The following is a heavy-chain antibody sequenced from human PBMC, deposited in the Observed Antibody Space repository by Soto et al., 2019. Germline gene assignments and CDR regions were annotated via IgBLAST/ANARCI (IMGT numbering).Heavy chain of an antibody. D-gene: IGHD2-2*01. CDR1: GFTFGSYW. Sequence: EVQLVESGGGLVQPGGSLRLSCAASGFTFGSYWMSWVRQAPGKGLEWVANIKQDGSEKYYVDSVKGRFTISRDNAKNSLYLQMNSLRAEDTAVYYCARDSYATRGCFDYWCQGTLVTVSS. CDR3: ARDSYATRGCFDY. V-gene: IGHV3-7*03. CDR2: IKQDGSEK. J-gene: IGHJ4*02.